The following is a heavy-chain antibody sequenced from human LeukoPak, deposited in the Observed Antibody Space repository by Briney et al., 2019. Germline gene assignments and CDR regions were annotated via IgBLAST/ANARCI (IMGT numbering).Heavy chain of an antibody. CDR1: GYTFTSYA. CDR3: ARGIAAAGDAFGI. D-gene: IGHD6-13*01. CDR2: INAGKGNT. J-gene: IGHJ3*02. Sequence: ASVKVSCKASGYTFTSYAMHWVRQAPGQRREWMGWINAGKGNTKYSQKFQSRVTITRDTSASTAYMELSSLRSEDTAVYYCARGIAAAGDAFGIWGQGTMVTVSS. V-gene: IGHV1-3*01.